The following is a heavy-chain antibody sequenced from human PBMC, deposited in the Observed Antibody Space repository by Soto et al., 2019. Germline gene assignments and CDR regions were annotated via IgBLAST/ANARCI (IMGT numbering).Heavy chain of an antibody. D-gene: IGHD3-10*01. J-gene: IGHJ4*02. CDR1: GYTFINYY. CDR2: INPSGART. Sequence: QVQLVQSGAEVKKPGASVNISCKTAGYTFINYYIHWVRQATGQGLEWVGTINPSGARTTCTEKFQGRLTVTRDTSTSTVYMDLSSLTSEDMAMYYCTRRLRGSPSSFDYWGQGTLVTVSS. CDR3: TRRLRGSPSSFDY. V-gene: IGHV1-46*03.